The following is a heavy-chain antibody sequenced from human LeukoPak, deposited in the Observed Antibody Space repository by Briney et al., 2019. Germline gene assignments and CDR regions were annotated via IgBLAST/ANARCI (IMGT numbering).Heavy chain of an antibody. Sequence: GSLRLSCAASGFTFTNAWMNWVRQAPGKGLEWVANIKQDGSEKYYVDPVKGRFTISRDNAKNSLYLQMNSLRAEDTAVYYCARDSLSYGMDVWGQGTTVTVSS. CDR2: IKQDGSEK. D-gene: IGHD2/OR15-2a*01. CDR1: GFTFTNAW. J-gene: IGHJ6*02. V-gene: IGHV3-7*03. CDR3: ARDSLSYGMDV.